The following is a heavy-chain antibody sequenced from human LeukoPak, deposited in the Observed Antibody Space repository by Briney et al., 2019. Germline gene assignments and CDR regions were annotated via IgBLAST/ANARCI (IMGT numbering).Heavy chain of an antibody. Sequence: GGSLRLSCAASGFTFSSYAMSWVRQAPGKGLEWVSAISGSGGSTYYADSVKGRFTISRDNAKNSLYLQMNSLRAEDTAVYYCARGHFGLDVWGQGTTVTVSS. CDR3: ARGHFGLDV. CDR2: ISGSGGST. V-gene: IGHV3-23*01. CDR1: GFTFSSYA. J-gene: IGHJ6*02.